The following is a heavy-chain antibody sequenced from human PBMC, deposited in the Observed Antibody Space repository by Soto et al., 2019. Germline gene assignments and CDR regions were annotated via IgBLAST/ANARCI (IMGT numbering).Heavy chain of an antibody. J-gene: IGHJ6*02. CDR1: GFTFSSYD. D-gene: IGHD3-3*01. CDR3: AKDLGYDFWSGYYTRDYYYYGMDV. V-gene: IGHV3-30*18. Sequence: GGSLRLCCAASGFTFSSYDMHGVREAPGKGLEWVAVISYDGSNKYYADSVKGRFTISRDNSKNTLYLQMNSLRAEDTAVYYCAKDLGYDFWSGYYTRDYYYYGMDVWGQGTTVTVSS. CDR2: ISYDGSNK.